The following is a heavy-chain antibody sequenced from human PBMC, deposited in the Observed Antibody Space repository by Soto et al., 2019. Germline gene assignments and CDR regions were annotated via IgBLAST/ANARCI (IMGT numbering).Heavy chain of an antibody. Sequence: SETMSLTNTVAYGPISNYYWRRFRHPPWLGLEWVGYIYYTGTTTYNPSLLSRVAISLDASKSQFSLNLRSVTAADTAVYYCTRLGGYYRAFNIWGTGALVTSPQ. CDR2: IYYTGTT. CDR1: YGPISNYY. J-gene: IGHJ2*01. CDR3: TRLGGYYRAFNI. D-gene: IGHD3-22*01. V-gene: IGHV4-59*08.